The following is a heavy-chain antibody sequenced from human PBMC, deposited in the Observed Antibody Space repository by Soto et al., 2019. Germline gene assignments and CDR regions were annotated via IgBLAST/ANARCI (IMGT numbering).Heavy chain of an antibody. J-gene: IGHJ2*01. D-gene: IGHD1-1*01. V-gene: IGHV3-33*01. CDR2: IWYDGSNK. CDR3: ARDPTGMQNWYVDL. CDR1: GFTFSSYG. Sequence: QVQLVESGGGVVQPGRSLRLSCAASGFTFSSYGMHWVRQAPGKGLEWVAVIWYDGSNKYYADSVKGRFTISRDNSKNTLYLQMNSLRAEDTAVYYCARDPTGMQNWYVDLWGRGTLVTVSS.